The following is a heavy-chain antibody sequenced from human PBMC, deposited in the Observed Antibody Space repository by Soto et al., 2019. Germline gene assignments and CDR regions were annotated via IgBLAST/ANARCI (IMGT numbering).Heavy chain of an antibody. Sequence: GGSLRLSCAASGFTLSTYDMHWVRQATGKGLEWVAALSYAGDTYYPGSVKGRFTVSREGAKNSLYLQMNSLTAVDTAVYYCARRRAAAAPDYWGQGTLVTVSS. D-gene: IGHD6-13*01. CDR3: ARRRAAAAPDY. V-gene: IGHV3-13*01. CDR1: GFTLSTYD. J-gene: IGHJ4*02. CDR2: LSYAGDT.